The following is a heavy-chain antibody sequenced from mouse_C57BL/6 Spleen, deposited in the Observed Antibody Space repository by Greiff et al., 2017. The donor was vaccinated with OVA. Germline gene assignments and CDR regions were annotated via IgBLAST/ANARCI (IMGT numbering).Heavy chain of an antibody. CDR2: IDPSDSST. CDR3: ARSGDSNYLDY. D-gene: IGHD2-5*01. V-gene: IGHV1-69*01. Sequence: QVQLQQPGAELVMPGASVKLSCKASGYTFTSYWMHWVKQRPGQGLEWIGEIDPSDSSTNYNQKFKGKSTLTVDKSSSTAYMQLSSLTSEDSAVYYCARSGDSNYLDYWGQGTSVTVSS. CDR1: GYTFTSYW. J-gene: IGHJ4*01.